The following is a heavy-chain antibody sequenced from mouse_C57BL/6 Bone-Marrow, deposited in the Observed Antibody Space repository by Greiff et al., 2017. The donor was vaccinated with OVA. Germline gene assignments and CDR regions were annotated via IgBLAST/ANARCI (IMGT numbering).Heavy chain of an antibody. Sequence: VQLKESGPELVKPGASVKIPCKASGYTFTDYNMDWVKQSHGKSLEWIGDINPNNGGTIYNQKFKGKATLTVDKSSSTAYMELRSLTSEDTAVYYWARHYGSSYPFAYWGQGTLVTVSA. CDR1: GYTFTDYN. CDR3: ARHYGSSYPFAY. CDR2: INPNNGGT. J-gene: IGHJ3*01. D-gene: IGHD1-1*01. V-gene: IGHV1-18*01.